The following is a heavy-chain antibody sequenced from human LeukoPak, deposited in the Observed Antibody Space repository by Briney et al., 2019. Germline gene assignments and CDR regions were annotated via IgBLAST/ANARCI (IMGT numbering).Heavy chain of an antibody. J-gene: IGHJ4*02. CDR1: GGSISSNGYY. D-gene: IGHD3-9*01. Sequence: KPSETLSLTCTVSGGSISSNGYYWGWIRQPPGKGLEWIGSIYYSGSTYYNPSLKSRVTISVDTSKNQFSLKLSPVTAADTAVFYCARVDILTGYPFDYWGQGTLVTVSS. V-gene: IGHV4-39*01. CDR3: ARVDILTGYPFDY. CDR2: IYYSGST.